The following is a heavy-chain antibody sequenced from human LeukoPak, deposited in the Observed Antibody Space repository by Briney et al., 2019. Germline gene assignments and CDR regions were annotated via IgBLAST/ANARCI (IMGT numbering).Heavy chain of an antibody. J-gene: IGHJ4*02. CDR1: GGTFSSYA. D-gene: IGHD6-13*01. CDR2: IIPIFGTA. V-gene: IGHV1-69*13. Sequence: HWASVTVSCKASGGTFSSYAISWVRQAPGQGLEWMGGIIPIFGTANYAQKFQGRVTITADESTSTAYMELSSLRSEDTAVYYCARAGYSSSWYHDYWGQGTLVTVSS. CDR3: ARAGYSSSWYHDY.